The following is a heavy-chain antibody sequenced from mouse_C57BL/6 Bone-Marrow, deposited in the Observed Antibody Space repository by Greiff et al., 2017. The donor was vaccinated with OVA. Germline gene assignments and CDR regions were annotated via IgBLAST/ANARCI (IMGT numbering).Heavy chain of an antibody. CDR3: ARLDDYSAWFAY. D-gene: IGHD2-4*01. V-gene: IGHV1-55*01. Sequence: QVQLQQPGAELVKPGASVKMSCKASGYTFTSYWITWVKQRPGQGLEWIGDIYPGSGSTNYNEKFKSKATLTVDTSSSTAYMQLSSLTSEDSAVYCCARLDDYSAWFAYWGQGTLVTVSA. J-gene: IGHJ3*01. CDR2: IYPGSGST. CDR1: GYTFTSYW.